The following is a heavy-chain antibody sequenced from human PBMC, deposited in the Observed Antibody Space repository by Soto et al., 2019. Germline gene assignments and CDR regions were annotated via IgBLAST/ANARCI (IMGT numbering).Heavy chain of an antibody. Sequence: QVQLQQWGAGLLKPSETLSLTCAVYGGSFSGYYWSWIRQPPGKGLEWIGEINHSGSTNYNPSLKSRVTISVDTSKNQFSLKLSSVNAADTAVYYCARDWGTTAAGFHYFDYWGQGTLVTVSS. CDR3: ARDWGTTAAGFHYFDY. D-gene: IGHD6-13*01. CDR1: GGSFSGYY. J-gene: IGHJ4*02. V-gene: IGHV4-34*01. CDR2: INHSGST.